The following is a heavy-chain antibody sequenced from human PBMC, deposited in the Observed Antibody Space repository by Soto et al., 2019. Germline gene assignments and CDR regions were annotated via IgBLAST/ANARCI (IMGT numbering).Heavy chain of an antibody. Sequence: QVQLVESGGGVVQPGRSLRLSCATSGFTFSSYAVQWVRQAPGKGLEWVAVISYDGSNKFNADSVKGRFTISRDNSKNTLYLQMNSLRAEDTAVYYCATHAPYGMVVGGTRQQSYWGQGTLVTVSS. D-gene: IGHD1-26*01. CDR1: GFTFSSYA. V-gene: IGHV3-30-3*01. CDR3: ATHAPYGMVVGGTRQQSY. CDR2: ISYDGSNK. J-gene: IGHJ4*02.